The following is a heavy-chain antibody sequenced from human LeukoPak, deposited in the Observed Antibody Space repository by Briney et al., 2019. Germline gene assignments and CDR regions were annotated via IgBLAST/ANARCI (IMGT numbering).Heavy chain of an antibody. V-gene: IGHV4-39*01. Sequence: PSETLSLTCIVSGGSISSGSHYWGWIRQPPGKGLEWTGSMRYSGITYYNPSLTSRVTISVDTSKNQLSLRLTSVTAADTAVYYCARYPYSDSGVWQAFDYWGQGTLVTVSS. D-gene: IGHD5-12*01. J-gene: IGHJ4*02. CDR3: ARYPYSDSGVWQAFDY. CDR1: GGSISSGSHY. CDR2: MRYSGIT.